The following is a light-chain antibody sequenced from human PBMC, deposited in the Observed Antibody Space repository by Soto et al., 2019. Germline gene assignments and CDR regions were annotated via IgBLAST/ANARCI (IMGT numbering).Light chain of an antibody. CDR3: SSYAGSNNFDVV. Sequence: QSAVTQPPSASGSPGQSVTISCTGTSSDVGGYNYVSWYQQHPGKAPKLMIYEVSKRPSGVPDRFSGSKSGNTASLTVSGLQAEDEADYYCSSYAGSNNFDVVFGGGTKLTVL. CDR2: EVS. V-gene: IGLV2-8*01. J-gene: IGLJ2*01. CDR1: SSDVGGYNY.